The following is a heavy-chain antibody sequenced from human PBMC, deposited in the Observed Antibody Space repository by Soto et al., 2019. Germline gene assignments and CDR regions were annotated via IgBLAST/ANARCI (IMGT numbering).Heavy chain of an antibody. CDR1: GYTFTEYD. CDR2: VNPIVSMS. V-gene: IGHV1-69*04. CDR3: ASSYGSGYRAFDY. J-gene: IGHJ4*02. Sequence: ASVKVSCKTSGYTFTEYDINWVRQAPGLGLEWMGRVNPIVSMSNYAQKFQGRVTMTADKSTSTAYMELSSLRSEDTAIYYCASSYGSGYRAFDYWGQGALVTVSS. D-gene: IGHD3-10*01.